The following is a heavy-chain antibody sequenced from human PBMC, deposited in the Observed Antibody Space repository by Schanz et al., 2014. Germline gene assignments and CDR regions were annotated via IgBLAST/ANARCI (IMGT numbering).Heavy chain of an antibody. CDR1: GFTFSTYW. CDR2: IKQDESER. J-gene: IGHJ5*02. Sequence: EVQLVESGGGLVQPGGSLRLSCAASGFTFSTYWMSWVRQAPGKGLEWVANIKQDESERSYVDSVKGRFTISRDNAKNSLYLQMNSLTAEDTAVYYCARGRARQLVHWFDPWGQGTLVTVSS. D-gene: IGHD6-13*01. CDR3: ARGRARQLVHWFDP. V-gene: IGHV3-7*01.